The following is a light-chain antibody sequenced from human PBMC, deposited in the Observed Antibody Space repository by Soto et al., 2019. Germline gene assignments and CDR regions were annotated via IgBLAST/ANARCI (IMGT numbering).Light chain of an antibody. CDR3: QQYSSFPIT. J-gene: IGKJ5*01. CDR1: QSVLYSSNNKNH. V-gene: IGKV4-1*01. CDR2: WAS. Sequence: DIVMTQSPDSLAVSLGERATINCKSSQSVLYSSNNKNHLGWYQQKPGQPPKLLIYWASTRESGVPDRFSGSGSGTDFSLTISSLQAEDVAVYYCQQYSSFPITFGQGTRLEIK.